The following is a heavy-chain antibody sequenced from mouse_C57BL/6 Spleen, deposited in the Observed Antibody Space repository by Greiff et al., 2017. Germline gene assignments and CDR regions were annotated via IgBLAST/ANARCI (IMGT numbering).Heavy chain of an antibody. CDR3: AKLGGDAMDY. CDR2: ISSGSSTI. CDR1: GFTFSDYG. J-gene: IGHJ4*01. V-gene: IGHV5-17*01. Sequence: DVMLVESGGGLVKPGGSLKLSCAASGFTFSDYGMHWVRQAPEKGLEWVAYISSGSSTIYYADTVKGRFTISRDNAKNTLFLQMTSLRSEDTAMYYCAKLGGDAMDYWGQGTSVTVSS. D-gene: IGHD4-1*01.